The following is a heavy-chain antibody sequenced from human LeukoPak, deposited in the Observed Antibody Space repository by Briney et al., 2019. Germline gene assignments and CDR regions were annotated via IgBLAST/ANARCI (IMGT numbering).Heavy chain of an antibody. CDR3: ARALFGSGDSLYYYMDV. V-gene: IGHV4-59*01. D-gene: IGHD3-10*01. CDR2: IYYSGRT. J-gene: IGHJ6*03. Sequence: SETLSLTCTVSGGSISSYFWSWIRQPPGKGLEWIGYIYYSGRTYYNPSLKSRVTMSVDTSKSQFSLKLSSVTAADTAVYYCARALFGSGDSLYYYMDVWGKGTTVTVSS. CDR1: GGSISSYF.